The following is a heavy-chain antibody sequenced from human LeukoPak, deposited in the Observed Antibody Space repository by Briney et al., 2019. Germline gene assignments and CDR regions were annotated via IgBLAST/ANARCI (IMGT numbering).Heavy chain of an antibody. V-gene: IGHV5-51*01. Sequence: GESLKISCKGSGYSFTSYWIGWVRQLPGKGLEWMGIIYPGDSDTRYSPSFQGQVTISADKSISTAYLQWSSLKASDTAMYYCARQSVHPSVPFDYWGQGTLVTVSS. CDR1: GYSFTSYW. CDR3: ARQSVHPSVPFDY. J-gene: IGHJ4*02. CDR2: IYPGDSDT.